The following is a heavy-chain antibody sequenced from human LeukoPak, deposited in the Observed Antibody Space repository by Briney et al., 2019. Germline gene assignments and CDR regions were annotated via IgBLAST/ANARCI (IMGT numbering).Heavy chain of an antibody. CDR1: GLSLNTEQVT. CDR3: SRWRATSIIPYSFDY. CDR2: LSLYDAT. J-gene: IGHJ4*02. V-gene: IGHV2-5*01. D-gene: IGHD3-3*01. Sequence: SGPTLVKLTDPLTLTCTFSGLSLNTEQVTVGCLLHSLGMALQWFVLLSLYDATRNSASFETRVTITKDTSRNQVVLKVANMDPADTGSYYGSRWRATSIIPYSFDYWGRGTLVTVSS.